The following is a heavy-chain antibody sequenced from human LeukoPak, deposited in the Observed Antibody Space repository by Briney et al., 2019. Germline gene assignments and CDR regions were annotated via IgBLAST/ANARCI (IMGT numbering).Heavy chain of an antibody. CDR1: GFTFVDYG. Sequence: GGSLRLSCATSGFTFVDYGLSWVRRAPGKGLEWLCAINYNGAITDYADSVKGRFTISRDNAKNSLYLRMDSLRAEDTAFYYCARDRLGPSFSVSHFDLWGQGTLVTVSS. CDR3: ARDRLGPSFSVSHFDL. V-gene: IGHV3-20*04. CDR2: INYNGAIT. J-gene: IGHJ4*02. D-gene: IGHD3-3*02.